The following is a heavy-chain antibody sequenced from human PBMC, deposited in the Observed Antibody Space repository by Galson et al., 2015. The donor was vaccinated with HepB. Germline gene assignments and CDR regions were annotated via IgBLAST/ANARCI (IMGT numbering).Heavy chain of an antibody. CDR1: GFTFSSYA. J-gene: IGHJ4*02. CDR3: ARDYDFWSGYHDY. D-gene: IGHD3-3*01. CDR2: ISYDGSNK. V-gene: IGHV3-30-3*01. Sequence: SLRLSCAASGFTFSSYAMHWVRQAPGKGLEWVAVISYDGSNKYYADSVKGRFTISRDNSKNTLYLQMNSLRAEDTAVYYCARDYDFWSGYHDYWAREPWSPSPQ.